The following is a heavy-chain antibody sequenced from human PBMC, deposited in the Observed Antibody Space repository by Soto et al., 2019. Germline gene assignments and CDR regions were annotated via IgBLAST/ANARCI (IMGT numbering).Heavy chain of an antibody. D-gene: IGHD3-9*01. V-gene: IGHV4-39*01. J-gene: IGHJ6*03. CDR2: IYYSGST. CDR3: ARPVHVFLSGFNYYYYMYF. CDR1: GGSISSSSYY. Sequence: SETLSLTCTVSGGSISSSSYYWGWIRQPPGKGLEWIGSIYYSGSTYYNPSLKSRVTISVDTSKNQFSLKLSSVTAADTAVYYCARPVHVFLSGFNYYYYMYFWGQGSTVTGSS.